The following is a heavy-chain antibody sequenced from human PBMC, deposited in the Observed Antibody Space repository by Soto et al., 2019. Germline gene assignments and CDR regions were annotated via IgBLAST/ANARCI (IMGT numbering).Heavy chain of an antibody. J-gene: IGHJ6*02. CDR1: GFTFSSSA. CDR2: ISYDGKKR. Sequence: QVQLVESGGGVVQPGRSLRLSCAASGFTFSSSAMHWVRQAPGKGLEWVAVISYDGKKRFYADSVMGRFTISRDNSKNTLYLQVDSLSAEDTAVYYCARRQGFGQSPTGVDVWGQGTTVTVSS. V-gene: IGHV3-30*04. CDR3: ARRQGFGQSPTGVDV. D-gene: IGHD3-10*01.